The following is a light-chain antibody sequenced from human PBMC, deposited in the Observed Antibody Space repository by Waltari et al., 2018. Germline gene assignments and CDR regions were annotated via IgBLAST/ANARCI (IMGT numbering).Light chain of an antibody. CDR1: QSVLYSSNNKNY. CDR3: QQYYSTPLLT. CDR2: WAS. V-gene: IGKV4-1*01. J-gene: IGKJ4*01. Sequence: DIVMTQSPDSLAVSLGERATINCKSSQSVLYSSNNKNYLAWYQQKPGQPPKLLIYWASIRESGVPDRVSGSGSGTEFTLTSSSLQAEDVAVYYCQQYYSTPLLTFGGGTKVEIK.